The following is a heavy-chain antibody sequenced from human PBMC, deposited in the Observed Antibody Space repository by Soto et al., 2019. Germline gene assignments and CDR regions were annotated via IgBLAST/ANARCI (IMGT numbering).Heavy chain of an antibody. CDR3: AKWLDVVVLPALGSNRGGMDV. D-gene: IGHD5-12*01. CDR2: ISGSGDGT. V-gene: IGHV3-23*01. CDR1: GFSFSNYA. J-gene: IGHJ6*02. Sequence: PGGSLRLSCTASGFSFSNYAMVWVRQAPGKGLEWVSAISGSGDGTYFADSVKGRFTISRDNSKNTLYLQMSSLGAEDTAAYYCAKWLDVVVLPALGSNRGGMDVWGQGTTVTVSS.